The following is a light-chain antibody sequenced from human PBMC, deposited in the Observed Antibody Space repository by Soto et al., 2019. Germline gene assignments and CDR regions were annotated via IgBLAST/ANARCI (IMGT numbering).Light chain of an antibody. CDR3: QQRSNWPPIT. CDR1: QSISSY. Sequence: EIVLTQSPATLSLSPGERATLSCRASQSISSYLAWYQQKPGQAPRLLIYDASTRATGIPARFSGSGSGTDFILTISGLEPEDFAVYYCQQRSNWPPITFGQGTRLEIK. J-gene: IGKJ5*01. CDR2: DAS. V-gene: IGKV3-11*01.